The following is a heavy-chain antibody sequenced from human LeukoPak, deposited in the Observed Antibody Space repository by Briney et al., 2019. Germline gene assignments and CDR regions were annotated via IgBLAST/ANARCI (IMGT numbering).Heavy chain of an antibody. J-gene: IGHJ4*02. CDR2: IYTSGTT. D-gene: IGHD4-17*01. CDR1: GGSISSYY. V-gene: IGHV4-4*07. CDR3: ARLSTVTTPFDY. Sequence: MTSETLSLTCTVSGGSISSYYWSWIRQPAGKGLEWIGRIYTSGTTHYNPSLKSRVTMSVDTSKNQFSLKLSSVTAADTAVYYCARLSTVTTPFDYWGQGTLVTVSS.